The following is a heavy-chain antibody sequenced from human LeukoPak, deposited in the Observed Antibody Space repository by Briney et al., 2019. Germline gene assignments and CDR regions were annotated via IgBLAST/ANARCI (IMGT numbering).Heavy chain of an antibody. CDR3: ARDPPGRSGSLNDWFDP. CDR2: ISSSSSYI. V-gene: IGHV3-21*01. D-gene: IGHD3-10*01. CDR1: GFTFSSYS. J-gene: IGHJ5*02. Sequence: GGSLRLSCAASGFTFSSYSMNWVRQAPGKGLEWVSSISSSSSYIYYADSVKGQFTISRDNAKNSLYLQMNSLRAEDTAVYYCARDPPGRSGSLNDWFDPWGQGTLVTVSS.